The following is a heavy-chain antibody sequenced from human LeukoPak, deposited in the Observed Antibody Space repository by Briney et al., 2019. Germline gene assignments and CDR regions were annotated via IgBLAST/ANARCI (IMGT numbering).Heavy chain of an antibody. Sequence: GGSLRLSCAASGFTFGIYWMSCVRETRGKGREGVAHIKQDGIDKFYEDSVTGRFPISRDKAKNSLYLQMNSLRAEDTAVYYCARDGGGYGYYMDVWGKGTTVTVSS. J-gene: IGHJ6*03. CDR2: IKQDGIDK. CDR1: GFTFGIYW. CDR3: ARDGGGYGYYMDV. V-gene: IGHV3-7*01. D-gene: IGHD6-25*01.